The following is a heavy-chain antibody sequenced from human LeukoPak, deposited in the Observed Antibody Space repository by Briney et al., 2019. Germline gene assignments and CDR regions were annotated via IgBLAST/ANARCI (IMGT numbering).Heavy chain of an antibody. CDR2: INPNSGGT. CDR3: ARSYDSSGYYLYYFDY. V-gene: IGHV1-2*06. Sequence: ASVKVSCKASGYTFTGYYMNWVRQAPGQGLEWMGRINPNSGGTNYAQKFQGRVTMTRDTSISTAYMELSRLRSDDTAVYYCARSYDSSGYYLYYFDYWGQGTLVTVSS. CDR1: GYTFTGYY. D-gene: IGHD3-22*01. J-gene: IGHJ4*02.